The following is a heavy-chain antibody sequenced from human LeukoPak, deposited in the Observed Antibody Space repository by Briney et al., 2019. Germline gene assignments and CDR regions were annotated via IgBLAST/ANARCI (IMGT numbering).Heavy chain of an antibody. V-gene: IGHV3-23*01. CDR1: GFTFSSCA. D-gene: IGHD5-12*01. Sequence: PGGSLRLSCAASGFTFSSCAMSWVRQAPLKGLERVSAVSGSCGSTYYADSVKGRFSISRDNSKNTLYLQMNSLRADDTAVYYCAKSRYSGYDNYYYCYYGMDVRGQGTTVTVPS. CDR3: AKSRYSGYDNYYYCYYGMDV. CDR2: VSGSCGST. J-gene: IGHJ6*02.